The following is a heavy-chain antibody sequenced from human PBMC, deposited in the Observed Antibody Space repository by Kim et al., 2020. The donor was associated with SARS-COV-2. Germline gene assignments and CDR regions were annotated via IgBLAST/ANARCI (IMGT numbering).Heavy chain of an antibody. CDR2: ISSSGSTI. J-gene: IGHJ5*02. CDR3: ASVRGRSRREWFDP. CDR1: GFTFSSYE. V-gene: IGHV3-48*03. D-gene: IGHD2-15*01. Sequence: GGSLRLSCAASGFTFSSYEMNWVRQAPGKGLEWVSYISSSGSTIYYADSVKGRFTISRDNAKNSLYLQMNSLRAEDTAVYYCASVRGRSRREWFDPWGQGTLVTVSS.